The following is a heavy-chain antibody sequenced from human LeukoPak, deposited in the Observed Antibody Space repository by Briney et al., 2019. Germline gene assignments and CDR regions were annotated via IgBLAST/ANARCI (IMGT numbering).Heavy chain of an antibody. CDR1: GFTFSSYD. CDR3: ACVAGWHWFDP. Sequence: AGGSLRLSCAASGFTFSSYDMTWVRQAPGRGLEWVSSIRPSGDNTYYGDSVKGRFTISRDNSKNTVYLQMNNMRVDDTAIYYCACVAGWHWFDPWGQGTLVTVSS. CDR2: IRPSGDNT. D-gene: IGHD6-19*01. J-gene: IGHJ5*02. V-gene: IGHV3-23*01.